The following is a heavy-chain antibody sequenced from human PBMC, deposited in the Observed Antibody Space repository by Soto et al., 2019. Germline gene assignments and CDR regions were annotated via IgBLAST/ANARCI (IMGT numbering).Heavy chain of an antibody. V-gene: IGHV4-59*08. Sequence: SETLSLTCTVSGGSISSYYWSWIRQPPGKGLEWIGYIYYSGSTNYNPSLKSRVTISVDTSKNQFSLKLSSVTAADTAVYYCAGHCSGGSCYSGDWFDPWGQGTLVTVS. CDR2: IYYSGST. CDR3: AGHCSGGSCYSGDWFDP. CDR1: GGSISSYY. J-gene: IGHJ5*02. D-gene: IGHD2-15*01.